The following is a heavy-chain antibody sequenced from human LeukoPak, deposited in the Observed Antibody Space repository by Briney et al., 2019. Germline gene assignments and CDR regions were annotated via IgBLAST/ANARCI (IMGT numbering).Heavy chain of an antibody. CDR1: GFTFSSYG. CDR3: KSSSWYEGDNWFDP. J-gene: IGHJ5*02. D-gene: IGHD6-13*01. Sequence: GGSLRLSCAASGFTFSSYGMHWVRQAPGKGPEWVAVISYDGSNKYYADSVKGRFTISRDNSKNTLYLQMNSLRAEDTAVYYCKSSSWYEGDNWFDPWGQGTLVTVSS. V-gene: IGHV3-30*03. CDR2: ISYDGSNK.